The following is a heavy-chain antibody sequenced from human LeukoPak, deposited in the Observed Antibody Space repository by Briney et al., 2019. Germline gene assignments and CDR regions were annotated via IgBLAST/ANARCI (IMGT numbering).Heavy chain of an antibody. Sequence: SETLSLTCAVYGGSFSGYYWSWIRQPPGKGLEWIGEINHSGSTNYNPSLKSRVTISVDTSKNQFSLKLSSVTAADTAVYYCARAEYSGYDFARYYYYYYMDVWGKGTPVTVSS. CDR3: ARAEYSGYDFARYYYYYYMDV. J-gene: IGHJ6*03. CDR2: INHSGST. CDR1: GGSFSGYY. V-gene: IGHV4-34*01. D-gene: IGHD5-12*01.